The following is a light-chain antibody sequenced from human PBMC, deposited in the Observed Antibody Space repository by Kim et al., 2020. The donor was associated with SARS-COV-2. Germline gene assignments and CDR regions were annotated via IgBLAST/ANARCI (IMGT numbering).Light chain of an antibody. CDR2: GAS. Sequence: AFVGDRVTITCRASQDIRNDLGWYQQSPGRAPKRLIYGASSLQSGVPSRFSGSGSGTEFTLTISSLQPEDFATYFCLQHNSYPITFGQGTRLEIK. CDR1: QDIRND. J-gene: IGKJ5*01. V-gene: IGKV1-17*01. CDR3: LQHNSYPIT.